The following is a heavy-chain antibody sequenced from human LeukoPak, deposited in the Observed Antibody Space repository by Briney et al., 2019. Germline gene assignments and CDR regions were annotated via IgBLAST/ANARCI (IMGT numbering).Heavy chain of an antibody. V-gene: IGHV3-30*02. CDR1: RFTFSSYG. CDR2: IRYDGRNK. Sequence: GGSLRLSCAASRFTFSSYGMHWVRQAPGKGLEWVAFIRYDGRNKYYADSVKGRFTISRDNSKNTLYLQMNSLRPEDTSVYYCARSPTSWYFDYWGQGTLVTVSS. D-gene: IGHD2-2*01. CDR3: ARSPTSWYFDY. J-gene: IGHJ4*02.